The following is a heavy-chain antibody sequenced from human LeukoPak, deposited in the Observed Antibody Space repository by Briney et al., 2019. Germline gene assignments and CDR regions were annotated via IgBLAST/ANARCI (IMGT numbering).Heavy chain of an antibody. D-gene: IGHD6-6*01. Sequence: GGSLRLSRAASGFTFSSYGMHWVRQAPGKGLEWVAVISYDGSNKYYADSVKGRFTISRDNSKNTLYLQMNSLRAEDTAVYYCAKAGGYSSSSHYFDYWGQGTLVTVSS. CDR2: ISYDGSNK. CDR3: AKAGGYSSSSHYFDY. J-gene: IGHJ4*02. V-gene: IGHV3-30*18. CDR1: GFTFSSYG.